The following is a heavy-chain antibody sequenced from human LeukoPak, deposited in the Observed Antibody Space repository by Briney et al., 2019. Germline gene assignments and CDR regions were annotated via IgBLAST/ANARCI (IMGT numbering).Heavy chain of an antibody. CDR2: INQHGSET. CDR3: AEGRAAAGFDY. Sequence: GGSLRLSCIASEFTFTNYLMSWVRQAPGKGLEWVAYINQHGSETFYVDSVKGRFTISRDNAKNSLYLQMNSLRAEDTAVYYCAEGRAAAGFDYWGQGTLVTVSS. J-gene: IGHJ4*02. V-gene: IGHV3-7*01. D-gene: IGHD6-13*01. CDR1: EFTFTNYL.